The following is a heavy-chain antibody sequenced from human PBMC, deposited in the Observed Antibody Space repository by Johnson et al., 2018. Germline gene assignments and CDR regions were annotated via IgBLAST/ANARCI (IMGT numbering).Heavy chain of an antibody. CDR2: IKQDGSGK. D-gene: IGHD5-18*01. Sequence: VQLVESGGGLVQPGGSLRLSCAASGFTFSSYWMTWVRQAPGKGLEWVANIKQDGSGKYYVDSVKGRFTISRDNAKNSLYLQMNSLRAEDTAVYYCARDGDPAGYYYSGMDVWGQGTTVTVSS. V-gene: IGHV3-7*01. CDR1: GFTFSSYW. CDR3: ARDGDPAGYYYSGMDV. J-gene: IGHJ6*02.